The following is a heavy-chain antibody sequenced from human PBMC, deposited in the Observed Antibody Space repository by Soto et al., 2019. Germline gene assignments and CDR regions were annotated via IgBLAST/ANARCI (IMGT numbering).Heavy chain of an antibody. Sequence: GESLKISCKTSGYTFTTFWIGWVRQRPGKGLEWMGIIYPNDSDKRYNPSFQGQVTMSVDKSITTAYLQWSSLRALDTAMYYCARKPRYYNGMDVWGQGTTVTVSS. V-gene: IGHV5-51*01. CDR2: IYPNDSDK. J-gene: IGHJ6*02. CDR3: ARKPRYYNGMDV. CDR1: GYTFTTFW.